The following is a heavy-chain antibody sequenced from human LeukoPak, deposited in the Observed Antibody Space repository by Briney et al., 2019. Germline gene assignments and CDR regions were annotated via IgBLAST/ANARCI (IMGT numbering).Heavy chain of an antibody. Sequence: GESLKISCKGSGYSFTSYWIGWVRQMPGKGLVWMGIIYPGDSDTRYSPSFQGQVTISADKSISTAYLQWSSLKASDTAMYYCACKKVGANRARIYDAFDIWGQGTTVTVSS. D-gene: IGHD1-26*01. V-gene: IGHV5-51*01. CDR1: GYSFTSYW. CDR3: ACKKVGANRARIYDAFDI. CDR2: IYPGDSDT. J-gene: IGHJ3*02.